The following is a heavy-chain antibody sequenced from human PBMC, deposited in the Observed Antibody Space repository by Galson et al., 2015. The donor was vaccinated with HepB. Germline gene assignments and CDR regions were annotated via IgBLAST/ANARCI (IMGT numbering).Heavy chain of an antibody. J-gene: IGHJ2*01. D-gene: IGHD3-9*01. Sequence: ETLSLTCTVSGGSISSYYWSWIRQPPGKGLEWIGYIYYSGSTNYNPSLKSRVTISVDTSKNQFSLKLSSVTAADTAVYYCARKDYDILTGRSYWYFDLWGRGTLVTVSS. V-gene: IGHV4-59*01. CDR2: IYYSGST. CDR1: GGSISSYY. CDR3: ARKDYDILTGRSYWYFDL.